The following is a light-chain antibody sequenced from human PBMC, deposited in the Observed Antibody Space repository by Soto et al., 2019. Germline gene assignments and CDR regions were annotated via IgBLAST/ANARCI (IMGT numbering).Light chain of an antibody. V-gene: IGLV2-14*03. Sequence: QSALTQPASVSGSPGQSITISCTGTSSDVGAYNFVSWYQQHPGKVPKLMIFDASSRPSGVSDRFSGSKSGNTASLTISRLQAEEDGYYYCSSDASSSTHVFGSGTKLTVL. CDR2: DAS. CDR1: SSDVGAYNF. CDR3: SSDASSSTHV. J-gene: IGLJ1*01.